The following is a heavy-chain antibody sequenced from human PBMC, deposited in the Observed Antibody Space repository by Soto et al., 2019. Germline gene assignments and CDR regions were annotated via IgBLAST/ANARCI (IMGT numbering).Heavy chain of an antibody. CDR1: GFTFSSYW. CDR3: ARERGSYDYIWGSYRFRPLSFDY. Sequence: GGSLRLSCAASGFTFSSYWMSWVRQAPGKGLEWVANIKQDGSEKYYVDSVKGRFTISRDNAKNSLYLQMNSLRAEDTAVYYCARERGSYDYIWGSYRFRPLSFDYWGQGTLVTVSS. J-gene: IGHJ4*02. D-gene: IGHD3-16*02. V-gene: IGHV3-7*01. CDR2: IKQDGSEK.